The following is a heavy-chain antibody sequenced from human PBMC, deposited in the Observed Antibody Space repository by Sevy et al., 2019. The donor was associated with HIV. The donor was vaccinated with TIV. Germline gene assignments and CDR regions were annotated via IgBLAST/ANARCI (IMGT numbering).Heavy chain of an antibody. CDR1: GFTFTTYE. V-gene: IGHV3-48*03. CDR2: ITSSGSAI. D-gene: IGHD3-22*01. Sequence: GGSLRLSCAASGFTFTTYEMNWVRQAPGKGLEWVSYITSSGSAIYYADSVKGRFTISRDNAKKSLYLQMNNLRAEDTAVYYCARARDYYDSSGPYYFDYWGQGTLVTVSS. CDR3: ARARDYYDSSGPYYFDY. J-gene: IGHJ4*02.